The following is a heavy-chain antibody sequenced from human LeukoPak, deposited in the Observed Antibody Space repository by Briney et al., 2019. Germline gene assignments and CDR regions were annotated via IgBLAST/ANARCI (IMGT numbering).Heavy chain of an antibody. V-gene: IGHV3-23*01. Sequence: GGSLRLSCAASGFTFRSHDMSWVRQAPGKGLEWVSAISGSGGSTYYADSVKGRFTISRDNSRNTLYLQMNSLRAEDTAVYYCAKDSREVQELDYWGQGTLVTVSS. CDR2: ISGSGGST. CDR3: AKDSREVQELDY. J-gene: IGHJ4*02. D-gene: IGHD1-26*01. CDR1: GFTFRSHD.